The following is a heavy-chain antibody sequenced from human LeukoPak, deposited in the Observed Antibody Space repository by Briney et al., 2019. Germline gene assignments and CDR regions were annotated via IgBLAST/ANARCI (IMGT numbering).Heavy chain of an antibody. CDR1: GYTFTSYG. CDR2: ISAYNGNA. J-gene: IGHJ4*02. Sequence: ASVKVSCKASGYTFTSYGISWVRQAPGQGLEWMGWISAYNGNANYAQKLQGRVTMTTDTSTSTAYMELRSLRSDDTAVYYCARNHYGQTDFDYWGQGTLVTVSS. V-gene: IGHV1-18*01. CDR3: ARNHYGQTDFDY. D-gene: IGHD4-17*01.